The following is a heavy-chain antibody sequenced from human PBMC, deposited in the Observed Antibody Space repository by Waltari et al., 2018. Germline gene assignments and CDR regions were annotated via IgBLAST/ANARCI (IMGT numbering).Heavy chain of an antibody. Sequence: EVQLVQSGAAVKKPGATVKISCQASGYTFTDYSMPWVQQAPGKGLEWVGRIDPQDGETKYADKFQGRATITADTSIDTVYMELSRLRPEDTAVFYCARTTTIKSLDYWGQGTLVTVSS. CDR1: GYTFTDYS. D-gene: IGHD1-7*01. CDR3: ARTTTIKSLDY. V-gene: IGHV1-69-2*01. J-gene: IGHJ4*02. CDR2: IDPQDGET.